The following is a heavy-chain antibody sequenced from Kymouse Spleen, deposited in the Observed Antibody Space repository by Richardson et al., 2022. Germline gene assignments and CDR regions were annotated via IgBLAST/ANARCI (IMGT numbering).Heavy chain of an antibody. CDR3: AKDITGTTGDGMDV. V-gene: IGHV3-9*01. CDR2: ISWNSGSI. Sequence: EVQLVESGGGLVQPGRSLRLSCAASGFTFDDYAMHWVRQAPGKGLEWVSGISWNSGSIGYADSVKGRFTISRDNAKNSLYLQMNSLRAEDTALYYCAKDITGTTGDGMDVWGQGTTVTVSS. CDR1: GFTFDDYA. D-gene: IGHD1-7*01. J-gene: IGHJ6*02.